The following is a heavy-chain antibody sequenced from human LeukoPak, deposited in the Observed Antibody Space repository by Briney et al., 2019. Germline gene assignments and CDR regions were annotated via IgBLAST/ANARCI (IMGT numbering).Heavy chain of an antibody. CDR3: ARAWQQLVNYYYYGMDV. V-gene: IGHV1-69*04. CDR1: GGTFSSYA. CDR2: IIPILGIA. D-gene: IGHD6-13*01. J-gene: IGHJ6*02. Sequence: SVKVSCKASGGTFSSYAISWVRQAPGQGLEWMGRIIPILGIANYAQKFQGRVTITADKSTSTAYMELSSLRSEDTAVYYCARAWQQLVNYYYYGMDVWGQGTTVTVSS.